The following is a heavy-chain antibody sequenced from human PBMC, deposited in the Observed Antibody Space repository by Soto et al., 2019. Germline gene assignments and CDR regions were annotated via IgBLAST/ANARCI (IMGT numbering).Heavy chain of an antibody. CDR3: ARVQQLVRGENFGMDV. V-gene: IGHV1-46*01. CDR1: GYTFTSYY. J-gene: IGHJ6*02. CDR2: INPSGGST. D-gene: IGHD6-6*01. Sequence: ASVKVSCKAPGYTFTSYYMHWVRQAPGQGLEWMGIINPSGGSTSYAQKFQGRVTMTRDTSTSTVYMELSSLRSEDTAVYYCARVQQLVRGENFGMDVWGQGTTVTVS.